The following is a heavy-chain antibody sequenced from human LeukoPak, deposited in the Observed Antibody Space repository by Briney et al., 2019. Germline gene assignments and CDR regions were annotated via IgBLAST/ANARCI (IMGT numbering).Heavy chain of an antibody. CDR2: IYPGDSDT. Sequence: GESLKISCKGSGYSFTSYWIGWVRQMPGKGLEWMGIIYPGDSDTRYSPSFQGQVTISVDKSISTAYLQWSGLKASDTAMYYCARLGGAYYSAFDIWGQGTMVTVSS. D-gene: IGHD1-26*01. V-gene: IGHV5-51*01. CDR1: GYSFTSYW. J-gene: IGHJ3*02. CDR3: ARLGGAYYSAFDI.